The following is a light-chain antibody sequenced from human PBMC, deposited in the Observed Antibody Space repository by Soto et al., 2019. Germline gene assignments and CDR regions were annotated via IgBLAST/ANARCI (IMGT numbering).Light chain of an antibody. CDR1: QSVSSSY. CDR3: QQYGSIPGT. J-gene: IGKJ5*01. V-gene: IGKV3-20*01. Sequence: EFVLTQSPATLSLSPWERATLSCRASQSVSSSYLAWYQQKPGQAPRLLIYGASTRATGIPDRFSGSGSGTDFTLTISRLEPEDFAVYYCQQYGSIPGTFGQGTRLEIK. CDR2: GAS.